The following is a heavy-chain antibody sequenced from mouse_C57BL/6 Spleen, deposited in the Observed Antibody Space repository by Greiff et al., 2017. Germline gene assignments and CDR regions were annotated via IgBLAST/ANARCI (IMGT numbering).Heavy chain of an antibody. V-gene: IGHV14-2*01. Sequence: EVQLVESGAELVKPGASVKLSCTASGFNIKDYYMHWVKQRTEQGLEWIGRIDPEDGETKYDPKFQGKATIPADTSSNTAYLQLSSLTSEDTAVYYCARGSYFHYWGQGTTLTVSS. CDR3: ARGSYFHY. CDR1: GFNIKDYY. CDR2: IDPEDGET. J-gene: IGHJ2*01.